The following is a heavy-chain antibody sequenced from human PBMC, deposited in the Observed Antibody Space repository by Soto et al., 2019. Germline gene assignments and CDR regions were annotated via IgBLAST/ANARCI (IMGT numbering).Heavy chain of an antibody. Sequence: ASLKVSCKVSGYTLTELSMHWVRQARGKGLEWMGGFDPEDGETIYAQKFQGRVTMTEDTSTDTAYMELSSLRSEDTAVYYCATRLWFGEFTDYWGQGTLVTVSS. CDR2: FDPEDGET. CDR3: ATRLWFGEFTDY. V-gene: IGHV1-24*01. J-gene: IGHJ4*02. CDR1: GYTLTELS. D-gene: IGHD3-10*01.